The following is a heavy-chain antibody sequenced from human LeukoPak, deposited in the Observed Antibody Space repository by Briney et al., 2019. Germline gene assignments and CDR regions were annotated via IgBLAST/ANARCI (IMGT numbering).Heavy chain of an antibody. CDR1: GGSISSYY. D-gene: IGHD3-10*01. CDR3: AGYAGFGEYWYFDL. V-gene: IGHV4-4*07. CDR2: IYTSGST. J-gene: IGHJ2*01. Sequence: SETLSLTCTVSGGSISSYYWSWIRQPAGKGLEWIGRIYTSGSTNYNPSLKSRVTMSVDTSKNQFSPKLSSVTAADTAVYYCAGYAGFGEYWYFDLWGRGTLVTVSS.